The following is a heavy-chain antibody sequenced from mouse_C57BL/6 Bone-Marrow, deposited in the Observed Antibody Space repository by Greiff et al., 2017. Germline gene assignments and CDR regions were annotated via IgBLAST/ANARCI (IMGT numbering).Heavy chain of an antibody. Sequence: QVQLQQPGAELVKPGASVKLSCKASGYTFTSYWMQWVKQRPGQGLVWIGEIDPSDSYNNYNQKLKGKATLTVDTSSSTAYMQLSSLTSEDSAVYYCARDGSSFWYFDVWGTGTTVTVSS. CDR2: IDPSDSYN. J-gene: IGHJ1*03. V-gene: IGHV1-50*01. CDR3: ARDGSSFWYFDV. D-gene: IGHD1-1*01. CDR1: GYTFTSYW.